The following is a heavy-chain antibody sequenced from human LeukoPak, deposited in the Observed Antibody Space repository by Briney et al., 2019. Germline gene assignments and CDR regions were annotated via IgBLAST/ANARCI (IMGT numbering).Heavy chain of an antibody. CDR1: GYTFTSYG. V-gene: IGHV1-18*01. CDR2: ISAYNGNT. J-gene: IGHJ6*02. D-gene: IGHD3-3*01. Sequence: ASVKVSCKASGYTFTSYGISWVRQAPGQGLEWMGWISAYNGNTNYAQKLQGRVTMTTDTSTSTAYMELRSLRSDDTAVYYCARDRPQDYDFWSGYSSYYYYGMDVWGQGTTVTVSS. CDR3: ARDRPQDYDFWSGYSSYYYYGMDV.